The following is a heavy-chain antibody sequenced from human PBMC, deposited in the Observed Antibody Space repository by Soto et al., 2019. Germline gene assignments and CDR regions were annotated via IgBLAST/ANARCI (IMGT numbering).Heavy chain of an antibody. Sequence: GGSLRLSCAASGFTFSSYAMSWVRQAPGKGLEWVSVISGRGGSTYYADSVKGRFTISRDNSKNTLYVQMNSLRAEDTAVYYCAKVISPASDDIVVVPAALLGKYGFDYWGQGSLVTVSS. V-gene: IGHV3-23*01. CDR1: GFTFSSYA. D-gene: IGHD2-2*01. CDR2: ISGRGGST. CDR3: AKVISPASDDIVVVPAALLGKYGFDY. J-gene: IGHJ4*02.